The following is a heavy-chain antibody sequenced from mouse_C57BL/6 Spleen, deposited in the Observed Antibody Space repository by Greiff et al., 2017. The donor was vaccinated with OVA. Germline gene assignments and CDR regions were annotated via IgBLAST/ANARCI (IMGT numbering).Heavy chain of an antibody. V-gene: IGHV7-3*01. J-gene: IGHJ3*01. Sequence: EVHLVESGGGLVQPGGSLSLSCAASGFTFTDYYMSWVRQPPGKALEWLGFIRNKANGYTTEYSASVKGRFTISRDNSQSILYLQMNALRAEDSATYYCASRGDYDWFAYWGQGTLVTVSA. CDR3: ASRGDYDWFAY. D-gene: IGHD2-4*01. CDR2: IRNKANGYTT. CDR1: GFTFTDYY.